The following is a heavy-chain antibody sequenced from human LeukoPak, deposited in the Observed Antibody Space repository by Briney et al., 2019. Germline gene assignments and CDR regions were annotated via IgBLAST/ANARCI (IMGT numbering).Heavy chain of an antibody. D-gene: IGHD3-16*01. CDR1: GFTFSSYA. J-gene: IGHJ4*02. Sequence: GGSLRLSCAASGFTFSSYAMNWVRQAPGKGLEWVSVISDRGDSTYYADSVKGRFTISRDNSKNTLFLQMNSLRAEDTAFYYCARMALGYWGQGTLVTVSS. CDR3: ARMALGY. V-gene: IGHV3-23*01. CDR2: ISDRGDST.